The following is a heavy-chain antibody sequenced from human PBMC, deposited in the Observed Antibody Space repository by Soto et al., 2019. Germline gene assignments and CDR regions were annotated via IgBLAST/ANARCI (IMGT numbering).Heavy chain of an antibody. Sequence: QVQLVQSGAEVKTPGASVKFSSKASGYTFNSYHITWVRQSPGQGLEWMGWISAYNGNTNYAHKRQGRVTMTTDTSTSTAYMELRSLRSDDTAVYYCARDSPPPREWGQGTLVTVSS. V-gene: IGHV1-18*01. J-gene: IGHJ4*02. CDR1: GYTFNSYH. CDR3: ARDSPPPRE. CDR2: ISAYNGNT.